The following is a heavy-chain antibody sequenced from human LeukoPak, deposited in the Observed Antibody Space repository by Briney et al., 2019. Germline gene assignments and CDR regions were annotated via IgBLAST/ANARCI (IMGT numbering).Heavy chain of an antibody. D-gene: IGHD3-10*01. J-gene: IGHJ5*01. V-gene: IGHV3-74*01. Sequence: GGSLRLSCEAAGFTFSSYWMHWVRQIPGKGLMWVARIWSNGLTLYADSVRDRFTISRDNGKNKIYLQMNSLRVDDKAIYYCAKAATYFYGSVTYDWFESWGQGTLVTVSS. CDR2: IWSNGLT. CDR1: GFTFSSYW. CDR3: AKAATYFYGSVTYDWFES.